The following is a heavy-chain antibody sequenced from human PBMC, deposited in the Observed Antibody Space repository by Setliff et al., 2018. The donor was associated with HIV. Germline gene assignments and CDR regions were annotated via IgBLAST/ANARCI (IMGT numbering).Heavy chain of an antibody. Sequence: GASVKVSCKASGFTFTSSAMQWVRQARGQRLEWIGWIVVGSGNTNYAQKFQERVTITRDMSTSTAYMELSSLRSEDTAVYYCARSPGGVEGSYFMYYYYYMDVWGKGTTVTVSS. V-gene: IGHV1-58*02. D-gene: IGHD3-10*01. CDR1: GFTFTSSA. J-gene: IGHJ6*03. CDR3: ARSPGGVEGSYFMYYYYYMDV. CDR2: IVVGSGNT.